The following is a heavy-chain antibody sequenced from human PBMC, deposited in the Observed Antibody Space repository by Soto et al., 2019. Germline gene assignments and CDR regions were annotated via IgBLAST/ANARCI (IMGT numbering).Heavy chain of an antibody. Sequence: GASVKVSCKASGYTFTSYDINWVRQATGQGLEWMGWMNPNSGNTGYAQKFQGRVTMTRNTSISTAYMELSSLRSEDTAVYYCARGVVPAAMGAYYYGMDVWGQGTTVTVS. CDR2: MNPNSGNT. CDR1: GYTFTSYD. J-gene: IGHJ6*02. V-gene: IGHV1-8*01. CDR3: ARGVVPAAMGAYYYGMDV. D-gene: IGHD2-2*01.